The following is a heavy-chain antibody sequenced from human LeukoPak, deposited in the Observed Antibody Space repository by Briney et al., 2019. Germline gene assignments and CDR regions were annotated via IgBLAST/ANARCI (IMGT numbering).Heavy chain of an antibody. CDR1: GYTFSSYD. Sequence: ASVKVSCKASGYTFSSYDINWVRQATGQGLEWMGWMNPNSGNTAYAQKFQGRVTMSRDTSISTAYMELSSLRSEDTAVYYCARLPKYSRPLDYWGQGSMVTVSS. D-gene: IGHD6-6*01. J-gene: IGHJ4*02. CDR3: ARLPKYSRPLDY. V-gene: IGHV1-8*02. CDR2: MNPNSGNT.